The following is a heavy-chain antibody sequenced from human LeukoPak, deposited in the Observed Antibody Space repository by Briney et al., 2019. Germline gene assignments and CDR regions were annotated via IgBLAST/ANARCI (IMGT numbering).Heavy chain of an antibody. Sequence: GGSLRLSCAASGFIFSSYWMHWVRHAPGKGLAWVSRINTDGSSTSYADSVKGRFTISRDNAKNSLYLQMNSLRAEDTAVYYCARGPKFSYSGYDLRYWGQGTLVTVSS. CDR1: GFIFSSYW. CDR2: INTDGSST. CDR3: ARGPKFSYSGYDLRY. J-gene: IGHJ4*02. D-gene: IGHD5-12*01. V-gene: IGHV3-74*01.